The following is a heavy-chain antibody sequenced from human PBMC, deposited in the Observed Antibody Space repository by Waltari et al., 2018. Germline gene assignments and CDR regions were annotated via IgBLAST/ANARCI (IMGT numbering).Heavy chain of an antibody. CDR2: IIPIFGTA. CDR3: ATAGPYYDFWSGYYTARSFDY. D-gene: IGHD3-3*01. CDR1: GGTFSSYA. J-gene: IGHJ4*02. V-gene: IGHV1-69*01. Sequence: QVQLVQSGAEVKKPGSSVKVSCKASGGTFSSYAIRWVRQDPGQGLAWVGGIIPIFGTANYAQKFQGRVTITADESTSTAYMELSSPRSEDTAVYYCATAGPYYDFWSGYYTARSFDYWGQGTLVTVSS.